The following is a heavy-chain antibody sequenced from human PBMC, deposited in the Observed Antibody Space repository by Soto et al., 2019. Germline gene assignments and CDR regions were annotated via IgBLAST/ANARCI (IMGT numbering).Heavy chain of an antibody. Sequence: TLSLTCTVSGGCISSGDYYWSWIRQHPGKGLEWIGTIYFSGTTYYNPSLKSRVTISVDTSKNQFSLNLSSVTAADTAVYSSARRDRSGFSYWLDTWGQGTLVTVSS. J-gene: IGHJ5*02. V-gene: IGHV4-31*03. CDR3: ARRDRSGFSYWLDT. CDR2: IYFSGTT. CDR1: GGCISSGDYY. D-gene: IGHD3-22*01.